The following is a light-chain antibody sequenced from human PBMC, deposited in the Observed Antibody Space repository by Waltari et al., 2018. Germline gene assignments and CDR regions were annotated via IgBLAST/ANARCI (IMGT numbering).Light chain of an antibody. V-gene: IGLV2-23*02. CDR1: SSDVGNYDL. CDR2: EVI. CDR3: CSYAGLGTYV. J-gene: IGLJ1*01. Sequence: QSALTQPASVSGTPGQSITISCTGTSSDVGNYDLVSWYQQHPGKAPKLLVCEVITRPSGVSSRFSGSKPGNTASLTISGLQAEDEADYYCCSYAGLGTYVFGSGTKVTVL.